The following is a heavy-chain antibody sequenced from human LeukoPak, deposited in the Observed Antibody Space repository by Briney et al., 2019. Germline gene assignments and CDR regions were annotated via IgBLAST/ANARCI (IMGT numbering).Heavy chain of an antibody. CDR3: ARLDYYYDSSGTDY. J-gene: IGHJ4*02. Sequence: PGGSLRLSCAASGFTFSSYGMHWVRQAPGKGLEWVAFIRYDGSNKYYADSVKGRFTISRDNSKNTLYLQMNSLRAEDTAVYYCARLDYYYDSSGTDYWGQGTLVTVSS. CDR2: IRYDGSNK. D-gene: IGHD3-22*01. CDR1: GFTFSSYG. V-gene: IGHV3-30*02.